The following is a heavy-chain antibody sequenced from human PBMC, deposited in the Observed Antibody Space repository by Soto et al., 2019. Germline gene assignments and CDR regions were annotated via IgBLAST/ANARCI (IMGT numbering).Heavy chain of an antibody. CDR2: VYHTGDT. V-gene: IGHV4-4*02. J-gene: IGHJ5*02. Sequence: KPSETLSLTCGVSGGTVASSHWWSWVRQSPGRGLEWIGNVYHTGDTNFNPSLQSRITFSVDKSNNQFSLRLTSVTAADTAVYFCAREIVTAGGNNYFDPWGPGNMVTV. CDR1: GGTVASSHW. D-gene: IGHD2-21*02. CDR3: AREIVTAGGNNYFDP.